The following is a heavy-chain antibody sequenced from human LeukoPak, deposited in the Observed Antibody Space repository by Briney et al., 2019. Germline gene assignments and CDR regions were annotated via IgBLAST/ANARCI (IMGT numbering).Heavy chain of an antibody. D-gene: IGHD2-8*01. CDR2: IYYSGST. J-gene: IGHJ4*02. CDR1: GGSISSHY. CDR3: ARESCTNGVCQVLFDY. V-gene: IGHV4-59*11. Sequence: SETLSLTCTVSGGSISSHYWSWIRQPPGKGLEGIGYIYYSGSTNYNPSLKSRVTISVDTSKNQFSLKLSSVTAADTAVYYCARESCTNGVCQVLFDYWGQGTLVTVSS.